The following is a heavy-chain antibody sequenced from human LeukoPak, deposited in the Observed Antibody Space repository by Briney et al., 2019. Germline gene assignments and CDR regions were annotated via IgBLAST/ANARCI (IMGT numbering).Heavy chain of an antibody. CDR3: AKDHQTGKPDY. J-gene: IGHJ4*02. CDR2: IWYDGSNK. D-gene: IGHD1-1*01. Sequence: GGSLRLSCAASGFTFSSYGMHWVRQAPGKGLEWVAVIWYDGSNKYYADSVKGRFTISRDNSKNTLYLQMNSLRAEDTAVYYCAKDHQTGKPDYWGQGTLVTVSS. CDR1: GFTFSSYG. V-gene: IGHV3-33*06.